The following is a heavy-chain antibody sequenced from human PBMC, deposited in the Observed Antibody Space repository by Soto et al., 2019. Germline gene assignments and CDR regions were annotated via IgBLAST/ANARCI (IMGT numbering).Heavy chain of an antibody. Sequence: PWGSLRLSCAASGVTFSSYAMSWVRQAPGKGLEWVSAINPSGDNTYFAASVKGRFTISRDNSKNTLYLQMNSLRAEDTAIYYCAKAVTHSYFDYWGQGTLVTVSS. J-gene: IGHJ4*02. D-gene: IGHD2-21*02. CDR1: GVTFSSYA. V-gene: IGHV3-23*01. CDR2: INPSGDNT. CDR3: AKAVTHSYFDY.